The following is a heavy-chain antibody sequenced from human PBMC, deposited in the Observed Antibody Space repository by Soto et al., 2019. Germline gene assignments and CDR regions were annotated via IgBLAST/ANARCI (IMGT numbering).Heavy chain of an antibody. Sequence: PSETLSLTCTVSGGSISSYYWSWIRQPPGKGLEWIGYIYYSGSTNYNPSLKSRVTISVDTSKNQFSLKLSSVTAADTAVYYCARAGVRAPVPLWYWGQGTLVTVSS. CDR3: ARAGVRAPVPLWY. CDR2: IYYSGST. J-gene: IGHJ4*02. V-gene: IGHV4-59*13. CDR1: GGSISSYY. D-gene: IGHD2-21*01.